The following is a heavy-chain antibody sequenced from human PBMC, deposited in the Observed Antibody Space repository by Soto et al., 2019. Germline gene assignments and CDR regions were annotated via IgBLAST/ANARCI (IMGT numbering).Heavy chain of an antibody. V-gene: IGHV4-34*01. CDR2: INHSGST. Sequence: SETLSLTCAVYGGSFSGYYWSWIRQPPGKGLEWIGEINHSGSTNYNPSLKSRVTISVDTSKHQFSLKLSSVTAADTAVYYCARGATYYYDSSGYYPIDYYYGMDVWGQGTTVTVSS. CDR1: GGSFSGYY. CDR3: ARGATYYYDSSGYYPIDYYYGMDV. J-gene: IGHJ6*02. D-gene: IGHD3-22*01.